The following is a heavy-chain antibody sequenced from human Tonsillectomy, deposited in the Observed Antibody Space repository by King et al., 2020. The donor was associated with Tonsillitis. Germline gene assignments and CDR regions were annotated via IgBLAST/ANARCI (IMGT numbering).Heavy chain of an antibody. D-gene: IGHD3-16*01. CDR2: ISCSGGSI. J-gene: IGHJ5*02. CDR3: AKGPGIMTLANWFDP. V-gene: IGHV3-23*04. Sequence: QLVQSGGGLVQPGGSLRLSCAASGFTFSDYAMSWVRQAPRTGLEWGSVISCSGGSIYNADSVKGRFTISRDNSKNTLYLQMNSLRAEDTAAYYCAKGPGIMTLANWFDPWGQGTLVTVSS. CDR1: GFTFSDYA.